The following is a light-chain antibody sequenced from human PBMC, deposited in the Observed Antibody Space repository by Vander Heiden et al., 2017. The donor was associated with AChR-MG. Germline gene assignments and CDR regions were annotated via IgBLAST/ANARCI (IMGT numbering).Light chain of an antibody. Sequence: QSALTQPASVSGSPAQSITISCTGTRSDVGGYKYVSWYQQHPGKAAKLMIFDVRNRPSGVSNRFSGSKSGNTASLTISGLQAEDEADYYCSSYTSTSSYVFGTGTKVTVL. J-gene: IGLJ1*01. CDR1: RSDVGGYKY. CDR3: SSYTSTSSYV. CDR2: DVR. V-gene: IGLV2-14*03.